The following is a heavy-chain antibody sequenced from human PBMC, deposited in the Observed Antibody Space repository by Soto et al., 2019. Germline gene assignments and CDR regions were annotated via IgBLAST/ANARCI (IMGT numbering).Heavy chain of an antibody. CDR2: TYYRGST. CDR3: ARHLHPTTGYCPSTSCYHFDY. D-gene: IGHD2-2*01. Sequence: SETLSLTCTVSGDSISSSRYYWGWVRQPPGKGLEWIGSTYYRGSTYYSPSLKSRVTISVDTSKNQFSLKLSSVTAADTAVYYCARHLHPTTGYCPSTSCYHFDYWGQGTLVTVSS. CDR1: GDSISSSRYY. J-gene: IGHJ4*02. V-gene: IGHV4-39*01.